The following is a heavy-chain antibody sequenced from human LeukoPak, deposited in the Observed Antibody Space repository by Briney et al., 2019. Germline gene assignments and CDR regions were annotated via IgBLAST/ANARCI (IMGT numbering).Heavy chain of an antibody. D-gene: IGHD3-3*01. CDR2: IYYSGST. CDR1: GGSVSSGVYF. Sequence: SETLSLTCTVSGGSVSSGVYFWSWIRQPPGKGLEWIGYIYYSGSTNYNPSLKSRVTISVDTSKNQFSLKLSSVTAADTAVYYCALIGGNYYYGMDVWGQGTTVTVSS. J-gene: IGHJ6*02. V-gene: IGHV4-61*08. CDR3: ALIGGNYYYGMDV.